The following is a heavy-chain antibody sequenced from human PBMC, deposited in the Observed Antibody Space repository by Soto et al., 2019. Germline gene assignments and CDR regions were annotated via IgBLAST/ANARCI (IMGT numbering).Heavy chain of an antibody. Sequence: GGSLRLSCAASGFTFSDYYMSWIRQAPGKGLEWVSYISSSSSYTNYADSVKGRFTISRDNAKNSLYLQMNSLRAEDTAVYYCARVVAAAGKGSDWFDPWGQGTLVTVSS. CDR3: ARVVAAAGKGSDWFDP. V-gene: IGHV3-11*06. CDR2: ISSSSSYT. J-gene: IGHJ5*02. D-gene: IGHD6-13*01. CDR1: GFTFSDYY.